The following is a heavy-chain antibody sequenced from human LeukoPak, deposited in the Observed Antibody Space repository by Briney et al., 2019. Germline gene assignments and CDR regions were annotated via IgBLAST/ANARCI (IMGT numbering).Heavy chain of an antibody. Sequence: GGSLRLSCTASGFTFSSYSMNWVRQAPGKGLEWVSYIGSSSGTIYYADSVKGRFTISRDNAKNSLYLQMNSLRAEDTAVYYCARGFSSMCDYWGQGTLVTVSS. CDR3: ARGFSSMCDY. CDR1: GFTFSSYS. CDR2: IGSSSGTI. V-gene: IGHV3-48*04. J-gene: IGHJ4*02. D-gene: IGHD6-13*01.